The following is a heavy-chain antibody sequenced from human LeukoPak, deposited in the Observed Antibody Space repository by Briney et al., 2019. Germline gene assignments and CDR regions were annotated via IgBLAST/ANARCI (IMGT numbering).Heavy chain of an antibody. CDR2: IYTSGST. V-gene: IGHV4-61*02. Sequence: SETLSLTCTVSGGSISSGSYYWSWIRQPAGKGLEWIGRIYTSGSTNYNPSLKSRVTISVDTSKNQFSLKLSSVTAADTAVYYCARGGIVGATHDPLYFQHWGQGTLVTVSS. D-gene: IGHD1-26*01. CDR3: ARGGIVGATHDPLYFQH. J-gene: IGHJ1*01. CDR1: GGSISSGSYY.